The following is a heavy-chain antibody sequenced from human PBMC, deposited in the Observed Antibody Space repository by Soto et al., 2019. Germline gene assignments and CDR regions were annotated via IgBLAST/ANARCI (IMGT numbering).Heavy chain of an antibody. Sequence: QVQLEESGGNVVQPGRSLRLSCAASGFSFSDYGMHWVRQAPGKGLESVALLSYDGDKEYYADSVKGRFTISRDNSKNTVFLQMNSLRPEDTAVYYCGKDLMGEQCLGVMHYWGQGTLVTVSS. J-gene: IGHJ4*02. CDR1: GFSFSDYG. V-gene: IGHV3-30*18. CDR3: GKDLMGEQCLGVMHY. CDR2: LSYDGDKE. D-gene: IGHD6-19*01.